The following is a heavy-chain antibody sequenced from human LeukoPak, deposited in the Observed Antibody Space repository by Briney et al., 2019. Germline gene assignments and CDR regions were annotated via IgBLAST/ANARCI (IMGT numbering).Heavy chain of an antibody. CDR2: IYISGRT. J-gene: IGHJ4*02. CDR3: ARGYWFYFDY. CDR1: GGSISSGSYY. Sequence: PSQTLSLTCTVSGGSISSGSYYWSWIRQPAGKGLEYIGRIYISGRTTYNPSLESRVTISADTSKNQFSLKLTSVTAADTAVYYCARGYWFYFDYWGQGTLVSVSS. D-gene: IGHD2-8*02. V-gene: IGHV4-61*02.